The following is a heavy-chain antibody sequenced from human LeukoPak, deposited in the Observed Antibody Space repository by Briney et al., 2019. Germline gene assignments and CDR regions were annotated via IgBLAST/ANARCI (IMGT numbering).Heavy chain of an antibody. Sequence: GESLKISCQGSGYSFTDYWIGWVRQMPGKGLEWMGIIYPGDSDTRYSPSFQGQVTISADKSISTAYLQWSSLKASDAAMYYCARNSYYYDSSGYPYYFDYWGQGTLVTVSS. D-gene: IGHD3-22*01. CDR1: GYSFTDYW. CDR3: ARNSYYYDSSGYPYYFDY. V-gene: IGHV5-51*01. CDR2: IYPGDSDT. J-gene: IGHJ4*02.